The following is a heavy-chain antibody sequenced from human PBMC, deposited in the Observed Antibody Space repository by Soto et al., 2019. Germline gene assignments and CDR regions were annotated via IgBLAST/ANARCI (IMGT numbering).Heavy chain of an antibody. V-gene: IGHV3-33*01. D-gene: IGHD7-27*01. CDR2: IWYDGSNT. CDR3: VRDLLGSGGHFGY. CDR1: GFIFSSFG. Sequence: GGSLRRSCAASGFIFSSFGIHWVRQAPGKGLEWVAHIWYDGSNTYYADSVKGRFTISRDNSRNTLYLQMNSLRAEDTAVYHCVRDLLGSGGHFGYWGQGTPVTVSS. J-gene: IGHJ4*02.